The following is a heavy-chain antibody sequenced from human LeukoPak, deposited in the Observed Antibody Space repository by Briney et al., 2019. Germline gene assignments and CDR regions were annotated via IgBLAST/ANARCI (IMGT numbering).Heavy chain of an antibody. CDR2: ISAYNGKT. Sequence: ASVKVSCKASGYTFTSYGISWVRQAPGQGLEWMGWISAYNGKTNYAQKLQGRVTMTTDTSTSTAYMGLRSLRSDDTAVYYCTRDRIQLLSGDHWGQGTLVTVSS. D-gene: IGHD5-18*01. V-gene: IGHV1-18*01. CDR3: TRDRIQLLSGDH. CDR1: GYTFTSYG. J-gene: IGHJ4*02.